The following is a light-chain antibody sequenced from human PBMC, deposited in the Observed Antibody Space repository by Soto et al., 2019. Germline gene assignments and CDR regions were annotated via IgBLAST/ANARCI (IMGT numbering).Light chain of an antibody. V-gene: IGKV3-15*01. CDR3: QQYNNWPPWT. CDR1: QSVSSN. J-gene: IGKJ1*01. CDR2: GAS. Sequence: EIVMTQSPATLSVSPGERATLSCRASQSVSSNLAWYQQKPGQAPRLHIYGASTRATGIPARFSGSGSGTEFTLTISSLQSEDFAVYYCQQYNNWPPWTCGQGTKVQIK.